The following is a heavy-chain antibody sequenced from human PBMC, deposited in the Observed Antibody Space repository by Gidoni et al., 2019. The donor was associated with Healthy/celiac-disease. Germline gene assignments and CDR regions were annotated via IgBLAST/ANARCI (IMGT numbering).Heavy chain of an antibody. V-gene: IGHV3-15*01. J-gene: IGHJ4*02. Sequence: EVQLVESGGGLVKPGGSLRLSCAASGFTFSNAWMSWVRQAPGKGLEWVGRIKSKTDGGTTDYAAPVKGRFTISRDDSKNTLYLQMNSLKTEDTAVYYCTTEGSRDGYNYYFDYWGQGTLVTVSS. CDR3: TTEGSRDGYNYYFDY. D-gene: IGHD5-12*01. CDR2: IKSKTDGGTT. CDR1: GFTFSNAW.